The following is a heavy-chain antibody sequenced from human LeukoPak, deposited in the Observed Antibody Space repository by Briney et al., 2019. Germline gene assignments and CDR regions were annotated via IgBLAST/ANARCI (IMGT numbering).Heavy chain of an antibody. CDR1: GGSLSSGDYY. D-gene: IGHD3-10*01. J-gene: IGHJ5*02. CDR2: IYYSGST. Sequence: SQTLSLTCTVSGGSLSSGDYYWSWLRQPPGRGLEWFGYIYYSGSTYYNPSLKSRVTISVDTSKNQFSLKLSSVTAADTAVYYCARFRHYDYDSSWFDPWGQGTLVTVSS. CDR3: ARFRHYDYDSSWFDP. V-gene: IGHV4-30-4*08.